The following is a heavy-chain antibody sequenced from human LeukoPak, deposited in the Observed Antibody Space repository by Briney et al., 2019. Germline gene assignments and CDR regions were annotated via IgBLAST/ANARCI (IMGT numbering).Heavy chain of an antibody. CDR3: ARVKAGYYVSSGYYFDY. Sequence: NPSETLSLTCTVSGGSISSSSYYWGWIRQPPGKGLEWIGYIYYSGSTNYNPSLKSRVTISVDTSKNQFSLKLSSVTAADTAVYYCARVKAGYYVSSGYYFDYWGQGTLVTVSS. CDR1: GGSISSSSYY. CDR2: IYYSGST. J-gene: IGHJ4*02. V-gene: IGHV4-61*05. D-gene: IGHD3-22*01.